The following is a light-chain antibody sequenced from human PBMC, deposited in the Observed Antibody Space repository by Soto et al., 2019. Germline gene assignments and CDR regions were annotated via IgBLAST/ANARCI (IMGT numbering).Light chain of an antibody. CDR1: SSDVGGYNY. CDR3: SSFAGNTRLWV. Sequence: QSALTQPPSASGSPGQSVTISCTGTSSDVGGYNYVSWYQQHPGKAPKLMIYEVTKRPSGVPDRFSGSKSGNTASLTVSGLQAEDEADYYCSSFAGNTRLWVFGRGTKLTVL. CDR2: EVT. V-gene: IGLV2-8*01. J-gene: IGLJ3*02.